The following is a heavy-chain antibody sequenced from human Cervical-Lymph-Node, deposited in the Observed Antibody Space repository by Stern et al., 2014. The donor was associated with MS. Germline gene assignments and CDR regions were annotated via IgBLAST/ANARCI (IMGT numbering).Heavy chain of an antibody. Sequence: EVQLVESGGGLIQPGGSLRLSCAASGFTVSSSYMSWVRQAPGKGLEWVSAIHNGGATYYADSVKGRFTISRDNSKNPLYFQMSSLRAEDTAVYYCARVGRGYISGYSFDYWAQGTLVTVSS. CDR2: IHNGGAT. D-gene: IGHD5-18*01. CDR3: ARVGRGYISGYSFDY. V-gene: IGHV3-53*01. CDR1: GFTVSSSY. J-gene: IGHJ4*02.